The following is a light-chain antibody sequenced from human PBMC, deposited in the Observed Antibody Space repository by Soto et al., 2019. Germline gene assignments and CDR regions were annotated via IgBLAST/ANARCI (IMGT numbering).Light chain of an antibody. CDR2: KSS. Sequence: DIQMTQSPSTLSASVGDRVTITCRASQSISTWLDWYQQKPGKAPKLLIYKSSSLESGVPSRFSGSGSGTEFTLTVSSLQPDDFATYHCQQYYSYPYTFGQGTMLEMK. CDR3: QQYYSYPYT. V-gene: IGKV1-5*03. CDR1: QSISTW. J-gene: IGKJ2*01.